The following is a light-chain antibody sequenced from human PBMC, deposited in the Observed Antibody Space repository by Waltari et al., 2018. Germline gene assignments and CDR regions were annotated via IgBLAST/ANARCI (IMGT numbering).Light chain of an antibody. Sequence: EIVMTQSPATLSVSPGERATLSCRASQSVSSNLAWYQQKPGQAPRLLIYGVSTRATGIPARFSGSGSGTEFTRTISSLQSEDFAVYYCQQYNNWGGSFGQGTKLEIK. CDR1: QSVSSN. J-gene: IGKJ2*04. V-gene: IGKV3-15*01. CDR3: QQYNNWGGS. CDR2: GVS.